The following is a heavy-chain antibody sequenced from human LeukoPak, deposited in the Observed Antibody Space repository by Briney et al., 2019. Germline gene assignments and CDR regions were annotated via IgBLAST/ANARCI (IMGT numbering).Heavy chain of an antibody. V-gene: IGHV3-7*04. Sequence: GWSLTLSCAASGFTFSRYWMTWVRQSPGKGLEWVANINQGGSEKYYGDSVTGRFTISRDNAENSLFLQMNSLRADDTGVYYCGRAGEAPANVFPDHWGQGVVVTVSS. J-gene: IGHJ4*02. D-gene: IGHD3-16*01. CDR2: INQGGSEK. CDR1: GFTFSRYW. CDR3: GRAGEAPANVFPDH.